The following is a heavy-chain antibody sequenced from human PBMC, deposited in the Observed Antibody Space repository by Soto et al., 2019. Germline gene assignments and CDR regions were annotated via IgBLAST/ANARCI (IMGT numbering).Heavy chain of an antibody. V-gene: IGHV3-33*01. CDR3: ARDMAAAGTRSAGELDY. J-gene: IGHJ4*02. Sequence: PGGSLSLSCAASGFTFCSYGMHWVRQDPGKGLEWVAVIWYDGSNKYYADSVKGRFTISRDNSKNTLYLQMNSLRAEDTAVYYCARDMAAAGTRSAGELDYWGQGTLVTVSS. CDR2: IWYDGSNK. D-gene: IGHD6-13*01. CDR1: GFTFCSYG.